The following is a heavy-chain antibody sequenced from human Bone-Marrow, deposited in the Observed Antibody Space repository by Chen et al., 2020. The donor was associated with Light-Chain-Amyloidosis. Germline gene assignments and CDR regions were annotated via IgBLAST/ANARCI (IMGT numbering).Heavy chain of an antibody. D-gene: IGHD3-10*01. V-gene: IGHV3-53*01. CDR2: VLSAGST. CDR1: GFTVSSNY. Sequence: EVQLVESGGGLIQPGGSLRLSCAASGFTVSSNYMSWVRQAPGKGLGWVPVVLSAGSTSYADSGEDRFTICRDESKNAWYPQANGLRAEDTAVYNCARGPVLDPWGHGTLATVCS. J-gene: IGHJ5*02. CDR3: ARGPVLDP.